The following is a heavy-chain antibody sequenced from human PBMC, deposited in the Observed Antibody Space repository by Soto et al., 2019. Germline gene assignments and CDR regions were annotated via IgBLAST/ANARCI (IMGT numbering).Heavy chain of an antibody. CDR1: GYNFTSYG. Sequence: ASVKVSCKASGYNFTSYGISWVRQVPGQGLEWMGWISPHNDRTKYARRFQDRVTMTTETPTSTVYMELGSLRSDDTAVYYCARHLHDSSGRYSNHNACDSWGRETVVT. V-gene: IGHV1-18*01. CDR3: ARHLHDSSGRYSNHNACDS. J-gene: IGHJ3*02. CDR2: ISPHNDRT. D-gene: IGHD6-19*01.